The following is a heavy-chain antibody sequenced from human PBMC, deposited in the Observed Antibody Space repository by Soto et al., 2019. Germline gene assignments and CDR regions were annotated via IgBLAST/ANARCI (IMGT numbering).Heavy chain of an antibody. Sequence: GGSLRLSCAASGFTFSSYSMNWVRQAPGKGLEWVSSISSSSSYIYYADSVKGRFTISRDNAKNSLYLQMNSLRAEDTAVYYCARGWLGSEPGEPYYYYYYMDVWGKGTTVTVSS. D-gene: IGHD6-19*01. CDR3: ARGWLGSEPGEPYYYYYYMDV. CDR2: ISSSSSYI. V-gene: IGHV3-21*01. CDR1: GFTFSSYS. J-gene: IGHJ6*03.